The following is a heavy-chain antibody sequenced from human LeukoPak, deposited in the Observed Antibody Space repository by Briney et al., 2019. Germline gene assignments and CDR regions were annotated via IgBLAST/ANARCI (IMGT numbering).Heavy chain of an antibody. Sequence: GGSLRLSCAASGFTFSYYWMSWVRQAPGKGPEWVANIKQDGSETYYVDSVKGRFTISRDNAKNSLFLQMNSLRAEDTALYYCARDKSGTMIRGVITTYYYSMDVWGQGTLVTVSS. J-gene: IGHJ6*03. D-gene: IGHD3-10*01. V-gene: IGHV3-7*01. CDR2: IKQDGSET. CDR3: ARDKSGTMIRGVITTYYYSMDV. CDR1: GFTFSYYW.